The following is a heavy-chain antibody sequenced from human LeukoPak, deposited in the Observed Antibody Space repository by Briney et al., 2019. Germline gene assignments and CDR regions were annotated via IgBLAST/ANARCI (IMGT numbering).Heavy chain of an antibody. V-gene: IGHV1-8*01. CDR2: MNPNSGNT. CDR1: GYTFTSYD. Sequence: ASVKVSCTASGYTFTSYDINWVRQATGQGLEWMGWMNPNSGNTGYAQKFQGRVTMTRNTSIGTAYMELSSLRSEDTAVYYCARSSTRGGYYYYYMDVWGKGTTVTVSS. J-gene: IGHJ6*03. D-gene: IGHD2-2*01. CDR3: ARSSTRGGYYYYYMDV.